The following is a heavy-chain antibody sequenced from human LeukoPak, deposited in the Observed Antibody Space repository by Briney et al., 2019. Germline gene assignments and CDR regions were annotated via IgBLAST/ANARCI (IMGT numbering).Heavy chain of an antibody. Sequence: PSQTLSLTCTVSGGSISSGSCYWSWIRQPAGKGLEWIGRIYTSGSTNYNPSLKSRVTISVDTSKNQFSLKLSSVTAADTAVYYCAMGLSYDYYDSSGPDYWGQGALVTVSS. V-gene: IGHV4-61*02. CDR1: GGSISSGSCY. CDR2: IYTSGST. D-gene: IGHD3-22*01. J-gene: IGHJ4*02. CDR3: AMGLSYDYYDSSGPDY.